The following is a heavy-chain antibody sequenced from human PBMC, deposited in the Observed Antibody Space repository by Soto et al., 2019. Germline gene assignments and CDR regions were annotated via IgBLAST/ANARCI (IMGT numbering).Heavy chain of an antibody. D-gene: IGHD3-3*01. CDR1: GGTXNSYA. J-gene: IGHJ4*02. CDR3: ATAPLRFLEWSAGGYYFDY. Sequence: SXKVSYRASGGTXNSYAIRLVRQAPGQGLEWRGGIIPIFGTANYAQKFQGRVTITADKSTSTAYMELSSLRSEDTAVYYCATAPLRFLEWSAGGYYFDYWGQGTLVTVSS. V-gene: IGHV1-69*06. CDR2: IIPIFGTA.